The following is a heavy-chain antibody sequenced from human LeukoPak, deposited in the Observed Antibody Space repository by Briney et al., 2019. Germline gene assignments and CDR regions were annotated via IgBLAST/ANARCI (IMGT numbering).Heavy chain of an antibody. J-gene: IGHJ4*02. CDR1: GFTFSSYS. V-gene: IGHV3-64*02. D-gene: IGHD3-22*01. Sequence: GGSLRLSCAASGFTFSSYSMHWVRQAPGKGLEYVSAINGNGDSTYYGDSVKGRFFIPRDNSKNTVYLQMGSLRAEDMAVYYCARVGSGYDYWGQGTLVTVSS. CDR3: ARVGSGYDY. CDR2: INGNGDST.